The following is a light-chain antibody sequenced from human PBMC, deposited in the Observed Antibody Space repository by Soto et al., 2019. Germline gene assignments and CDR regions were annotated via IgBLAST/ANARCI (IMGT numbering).Light chain of an antibody. CDR2: AAS. Sequence: DIPMTQSPSSLSASVGDRVTITCRASQGISSYLAWYQRNPGKVPKLLIYAASTLQSGVPSRFSGSGSETDFTLTISRLQPEDVATYYCQKYNSAPLTFGGGTKVEIK. CDR1: QGISSY. CDR3: QKYNSAPLT. V-gene: IGKV1-27*01. J-gene: IGKJ4*01.